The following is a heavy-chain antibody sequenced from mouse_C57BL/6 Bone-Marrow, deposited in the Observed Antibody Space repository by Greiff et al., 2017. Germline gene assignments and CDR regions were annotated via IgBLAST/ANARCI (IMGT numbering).Heavy chain of an antibody. J-gene: IGHJ1*03. Sequence: QVQLQQPGPELVKPGASVKLSCKASGYTFTSYDINWVKQRPGQGLEWIGWIYPRDGSTKYNEKFKGKATLTVDTSSSTAYMELHSLTSGDSAVYFCARLECDGRGVDWYIDVWGTGTTVTVSS. CDR2: IYPRDGST. CDR3: ARLECDGRGVDWYIDV. V-gene: IGHV1-85*01. CDR1: GYTFTSYD. D-gene: IGHD1-1*01.